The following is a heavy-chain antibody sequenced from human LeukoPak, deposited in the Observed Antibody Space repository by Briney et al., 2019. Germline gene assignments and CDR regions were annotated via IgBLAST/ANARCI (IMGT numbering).Heavy chain of an antibody. Sequence: GGSLRLSCAASGFAFSNYAMSWVRQAPGKGLEWVSTISDSGGGLYYADSVRGRFTVSRDNSKNTLFLQMNSLRAEDTAVYYCAKDSRYSDSSGCYLPWGQGTLVTVSS. D-gene: IGHD3-22*01. CDR1: GFAFSNYA. J-gene: IGHJ5*02. CDR2: ISDSGGGL. CDR3: AKDSRYSDSSGCYLP. V-gene: IGHV3-23*01.